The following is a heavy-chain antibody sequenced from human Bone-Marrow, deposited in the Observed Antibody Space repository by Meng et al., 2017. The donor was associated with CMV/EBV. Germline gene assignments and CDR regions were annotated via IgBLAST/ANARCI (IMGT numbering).Heavy chain of an antibody. CDR2: IIPILGIA. D-gene: IGHD2-2*01. CDR3: ARSKVVPALYYFDY. Sequence: SVKVSCKATGGTFSSYAISWVRQAPGQGLEWMGGIIPILGIANYAQKFQGRVTITADKSTSTAYMELSSLRSEDTAVYYCARSKVVPALYYFDYWGQGTLVTVSS. J-gene: IGHJ4*02. V-gene: IGHV1-69*10. CDR1: GGTFSSYA.